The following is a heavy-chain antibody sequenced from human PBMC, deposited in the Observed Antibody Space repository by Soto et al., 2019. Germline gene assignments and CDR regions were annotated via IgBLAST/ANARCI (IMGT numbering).Heavy chain of an antibody. V-gene: IGHV3-21*01. CDR1: GFTFSSYS. Sequence: GGSLRLSCAASGFTFSSYSMNWVRQAPGKGLEWVSSISSSSSYIYYADSVKGRFTISRDNAKNSLYLQMNSLRAEDTAVYYCASPWLLDAFDIWGQGTMVTVSS. CDR3: ASPWLLDAFDI. J-gene: IGHJ3*02. D-gene: IGHD5-12*01. CDR2: ISSSSSYI.